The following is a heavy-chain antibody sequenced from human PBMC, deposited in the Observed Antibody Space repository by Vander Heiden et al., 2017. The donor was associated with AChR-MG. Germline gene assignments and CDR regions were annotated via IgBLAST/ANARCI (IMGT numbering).Heavy chain of an antibody. J-gene: IGHJ1*01. Sequence: VQLLESGGRLIQPGGSLRLSCAASGFTFQNTAIAWARQGPGKGLQWVSSIKKSGGNIQDADSVKGRYTSARDNSRNTLDLQMDSLRPDHTAVHYCVRGHIVVDGNYFYHHWG. D-gene: IGHD2-2*01. CDR2: IKKSGGNI. V-gene: IGHV3-23*05. CDR3: VRGHIVVDGNYFYHH. CDR1: GFTFQNTA.